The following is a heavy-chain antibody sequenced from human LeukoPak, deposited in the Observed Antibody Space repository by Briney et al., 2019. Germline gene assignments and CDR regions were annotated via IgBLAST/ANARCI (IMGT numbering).Heavy chain of an antibody. Sequence: GGSLRLSCAASGFTFSSYSMNWVRQAPGKGLEWVSYISSSSSTIYYADSVKGRFTISRDNSKNTLYLQMNSLRAEDTAVYYCARDPGPQQAAPLDYWGQGTLVTVSS. V-gene: IGHV3-48*01. CDR2: ISSSSSTI. CDR3: ARDPGPQQAAPLDY. J-gene: IGHJ4*02. CDR1: GFTFSSYS. D-gene: IGHD6-6*01.